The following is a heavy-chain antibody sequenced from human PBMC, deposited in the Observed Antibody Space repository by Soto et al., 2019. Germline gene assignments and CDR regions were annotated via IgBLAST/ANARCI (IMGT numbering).Heavy chain of an antibody. J-gene: IGHJ4*02. V-gene: IGHV3-30-3*01. CDR2: ISYDGSNK. D-gene: IGHD3-22*01. CDR1: GFTFSSYA. CDR3: EVAPNYYDSSGYIGDY. Sequence: QVQLVESGGGVVQPGRSLRLSCAASGFTFSSYAMHWVRQAPGKGLEWVAVISYDGSNKYYADSVKGRFTISRDNSKNTLYLQMNSLRAEDTAVYYCEVAPNYYDSSGYIGDYWGQGTLVTVSS.